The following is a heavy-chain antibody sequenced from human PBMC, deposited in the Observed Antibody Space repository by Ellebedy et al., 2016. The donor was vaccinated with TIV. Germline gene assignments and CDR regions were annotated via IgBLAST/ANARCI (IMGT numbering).Heavy chain of an antibody. CDR3: ARLRDGYTRGFDP. V-gene: IGHV4-59*08. CDR2: IYSSGTT. D-gene: IGHD5-24*01. Sequence: MPSETLSLTCTVSGGSITNYYWSWIRQPPGKGLEWIGYIYSSGTTNYNPSLESRVTISLDTSNNQFSLKLMSVTAADTAVYYCARLRDGYTRGFDPWGQGTLVTVSS. J-gene: IGHJ5*02. CDR1: GGSITNYY.